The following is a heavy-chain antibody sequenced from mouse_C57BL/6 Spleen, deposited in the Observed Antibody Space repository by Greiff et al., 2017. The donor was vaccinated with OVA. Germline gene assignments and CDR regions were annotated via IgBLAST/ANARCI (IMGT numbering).Heavy chain of an antibody. D-gene: IGHD1-1*01. CDR1: GYTFTSYW. CDR2: INPSNGGT. J-gene: IGHJ4*01. V-gene: IGHV1-53*01. CDR3: ASPFIGTTVVGAMDY. Sequence: QVHVKQSGTELVKPGASVKLSCKASGYTFTSYWMHWVKQRPGQGLEWIGNINPSNGGTNYNEKFKSKATLTVDKSSSTAYMQLSSLTSEDSAVYYCASPFIGTTVVGAMDYWGQGTSVTVSS.